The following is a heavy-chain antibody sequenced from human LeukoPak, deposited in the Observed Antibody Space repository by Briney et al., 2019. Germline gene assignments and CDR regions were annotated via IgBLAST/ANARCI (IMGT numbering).Heavy chain of an antibody. J-gene: IGHJ3*02. D-gene: IGHD2-2*01. CDR3: ARGVVPAANDAFDI. CDR2: IYHSGST. V-gene: IGHV4-38-2*02. Sequence: SETLSLTCTVSGYSISSGYYWGWIRQRPGKGLEWIGSIYHSGSTYYNPSLKSRVTISVDTSKNQFSLKLSSVTAADTAVYYCARGVVPAANDAFDIWGQGTMVTVSS. CDR1: GYSISSGYY.